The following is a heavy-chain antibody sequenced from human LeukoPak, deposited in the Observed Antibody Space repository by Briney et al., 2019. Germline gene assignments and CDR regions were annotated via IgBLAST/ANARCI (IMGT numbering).Heavy chain of an antibody. CDR2: IIPILGIA. CDR1: GGTFSSYA. J-gene: IGHJ5*02. V-gene: IGHV1-69*04. D-gene: IGHD2-15*01. CDR3: ASLKVVVAATRGYWFDP. Sequence: SVKVSFKASGGTFSSYAISWVRQAPGQGLEWMGRIIPILGIANYAQKFQGRVTITADKSTSTAYMELSSLRSEDTAVYYCASLKVVVAATRGYWFDPWGQGTLVTVSS.